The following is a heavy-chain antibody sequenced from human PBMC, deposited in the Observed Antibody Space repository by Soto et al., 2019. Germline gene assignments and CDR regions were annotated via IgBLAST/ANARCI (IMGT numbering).Heavy chain of an antibody. CDR1: GFSFGTYW. V-gene: IGHV3-7*03. CDR3: ARDVGPVTIFGEALSGYFDF. D-gene: IGHD3-3*01. J-gene: IGHJ4*02. CDR2: IKEDGSER. Sequence: FLRLSCAVSGFSFGTYWMSWVRQAPGKGLEWLASIKEDGSERYYLDSVKGRFTISRDNAKDSLSLQMNSLRGEDTAFYYCARDVGPVTIFGEALSGYFDFWGQGTLVTVPS.